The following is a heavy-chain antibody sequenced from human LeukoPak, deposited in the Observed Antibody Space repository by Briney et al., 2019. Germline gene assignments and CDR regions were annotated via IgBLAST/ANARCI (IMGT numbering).Heavy chain of an antibody. CDR2: INTNTGNP. V-gene: IGHV7-4-1*01. D-gene: IGHD3-10*01. CDR3: ASGETYYYGSGSTPYYYYGMDV. J-gene: IGHJ6*04. Sequence: GVSVKVSCKASGYTFTSYAMNWVRQAPGQGLEWMGWINTNTGNPTYAQGFTGRFVFSLDTSVSTAYLQICSLKAEDTAVYYCASGETYYYGSGSTPYYYYGMDVWGKGTTVTVSS. CDR1: GYTFTSYA.